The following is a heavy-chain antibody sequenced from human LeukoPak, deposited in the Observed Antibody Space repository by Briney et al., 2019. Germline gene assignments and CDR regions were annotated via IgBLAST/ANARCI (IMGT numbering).Heavy chain of an antibody. CDR1: GYTSTGYY. V-gene: IGHV1-2*02. CDR3: ARAHYDSSGYYSVQLFDY. CDR2: INPNSGGT. Sequence: GASVKVSCKASGYTSTGYYMHWVRQAPGQGLEWMGWINPNSGGTNYAQKFQGRVTMTRDTSISTAYMELSRLRSDDTAVYYCARAHYDSSGYYSVQLFDYWGQGTLVTVSS. D-gene: IGHD3-22*01. J-gene: IGHJ4*02.